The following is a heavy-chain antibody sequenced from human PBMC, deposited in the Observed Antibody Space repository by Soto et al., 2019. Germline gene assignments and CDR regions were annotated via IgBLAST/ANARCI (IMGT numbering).Heavy chain of an antibody. D-gene: IGHD1-26*01. V-gene: IGHV1-69*02. CDR2: IIPILGIA. CDR1: GGTFSSYT. Sequence: QVQLVQSGAEVKKPGSSVKVSCKASGGTFSSYTISWVRQAPGQGLEWMGRIIPILGIANYAQKFQGRVTITADKSTSTAYMELSSLRSEDTAMYYCARLRDSDGMDVWGQGTTVTVSS. CDR3: ARLRDSDGMDV. J-gene: IGHJ6*02.